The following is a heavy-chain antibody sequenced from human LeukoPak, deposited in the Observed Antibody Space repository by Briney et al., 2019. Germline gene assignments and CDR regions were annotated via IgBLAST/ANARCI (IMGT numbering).Heavy chain of an antibody. J-gene: IGHJ3*02. V-gene: IGHV1-8*03. CDR3: ASGVYYYDSRDDAFDI. Sequence: ASVKVSCKASGGTFSSYAISWVRQAPGQGLGWMGWINPNSGNTGYAQKFQGRVTITRNTSISTAYMELSSLRSEDTAVYYCASGVYYYDSRDDAFDIWGQGTMVTVSS. D-gene: IGHD3-22*01. CDR1: GGTFSSYA. CDR2: INPNSGNT.